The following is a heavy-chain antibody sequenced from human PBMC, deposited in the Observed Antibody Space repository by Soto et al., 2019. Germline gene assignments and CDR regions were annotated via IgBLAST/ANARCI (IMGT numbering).Heavy chain of an antibody. V-gene: IGHV3-23*01. J-gene: IGHJ4*02. CDR3: AKRTPGYCSVGICHYFDF. CDR1: GFAFNNFA. CDR2: IDGPGETT. Sequence: GGSLRLSCAASGFAFNNFAMSWVRQAPGKGLEWVSVIDGPGETTYYADPVKGRFTISRDNSKSTLFLQMNRLRVEDTALYYCAKRTPGYCSVGICHYFDFWGQGSLVTVSS. D-gene: IGHD2-15*01.